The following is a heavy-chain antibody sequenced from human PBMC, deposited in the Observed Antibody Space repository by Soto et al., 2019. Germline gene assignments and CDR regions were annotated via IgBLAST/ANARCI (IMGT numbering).Heavy chain of an antibody. Sequence: RASVKVSCKASGYSFTKYHMHWVRQAPGQGLEWMGWINPGSGVTNQAQKFQDRVTMTRDTSITTTYMELNSLTSDDTAVYYCARVAGHKNARFDTWGQGALVTVSS. CDR2: INPGSGVT. J-gene: IGHJ4*02. CDR1: GYSFTKYH. D-gene: IGHD1-1*01. V-gene: IGHV1-2*02. CDR3: ARVAGHKNARFDT.